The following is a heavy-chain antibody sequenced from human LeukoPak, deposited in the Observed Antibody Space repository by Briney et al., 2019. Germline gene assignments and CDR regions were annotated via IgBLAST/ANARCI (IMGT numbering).Heavy chain of an antibody. V-gene: IGHV3-7*01. CDR3: ARDLGWYYYDSSGYPGFDY. Sequence: PGGSLRLSCAASGFTFSSYWMSWVRQAPGKGLEWVANIKQDGSEKYYVDSVKGRFTISRDNAKNSLYLQMNSLRAEDTAVYYCARDLGWYYYDSSGYPGFDYWGQGTLVTVSS. CDR1: GFTFSSYW. CDR2: IKQDGSEK. J-gene: IGHJ4*02. D-gene: IGHD3-22*01.